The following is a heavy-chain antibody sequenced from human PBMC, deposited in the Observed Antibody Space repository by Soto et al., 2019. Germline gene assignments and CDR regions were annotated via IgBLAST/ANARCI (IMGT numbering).Heavy chain of an antibody. CDR2: IYYSGST. Sequence: SETLSLTCTVSGGSISSGDYYWSWIRQPPGKGLEWIGYIYYSGSTYYNPSLKSRVTISVDTSKNQFSLKLSSVTAADTAVYYCARNRVSWKGWFDPWGQGTLVT. V-gene: IGHV4-30-4*01. D-gene: IGHD1-1*01. CDR3: ARNRVSWKGWFDP. J-gene: IGHJ5*02. CDR1: GGSISSGDYY.